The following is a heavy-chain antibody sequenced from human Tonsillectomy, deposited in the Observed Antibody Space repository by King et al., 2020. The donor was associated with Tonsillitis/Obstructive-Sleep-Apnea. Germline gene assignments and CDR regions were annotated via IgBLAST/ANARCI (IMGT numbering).Heavy chain of an antibody. CDR1: GFTFSNYN. J-gene: IGHJ4*02. D-gene: IGHD2-2*01. CDR3: ARDPKTAMDC. CDR2: ISSSSITI. Sequence: DVQLVESGGGLVQPGGSLRLSCAASGFTFSNYNMNWVRQAPGKGLEWISYISSSSITIFSADSVKGRFTISRDNAKASLYLQMNSLRDEDTAVYFCARDPKTAMDCWGQGTLVTVSS. V-gene: IGHV3-48*02.